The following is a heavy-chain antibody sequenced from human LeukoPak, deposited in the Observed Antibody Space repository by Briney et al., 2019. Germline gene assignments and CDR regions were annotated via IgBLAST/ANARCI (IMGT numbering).Heavy chain of an antibody. V-gene: IGHV4-61*01. CDR2: IYYGGS. Sequence: SETLSLTCTVSGGSVSSNSYYRSWIRQPPGKGLEWIGYIYYGGSNYNPSLKSRVLISVDPSKNQFSLKLSSVTAADTAVYYCASVYNWNERGLDYWGQGTLVTVSS. CDR3: ASVYNWNERGLDY. D-gene: IGHD1-20*01. CDR1: GGSVSSNSYY. J-gene: IGHJ4*02.